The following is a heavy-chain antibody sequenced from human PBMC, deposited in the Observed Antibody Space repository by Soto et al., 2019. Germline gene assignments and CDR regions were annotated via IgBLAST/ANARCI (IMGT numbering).Heavy chain of an antibody. J-gene: IGHJ6*01. CDR3: ARDLGGTTKGVHYGMDV. D-gene: IGHD2-15*01. V-gene: IGHV1-69*06. CDR1: GGTFSSYA. CDR2: IIPIFGTA. Sequence: SVKVSCKASGGTFSSYAISWVRQAPGQGLEWMGWIIPIFGTANYSQKFQGRVTITADKSTSTAYMELSSLRSEDTAVYYCARDLGGTTKGVHYGMDVWGQGTTVTVSS.